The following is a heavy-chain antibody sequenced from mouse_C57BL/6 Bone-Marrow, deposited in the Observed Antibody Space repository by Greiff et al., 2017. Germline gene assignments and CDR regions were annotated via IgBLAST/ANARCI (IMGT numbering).Heavy chain of an antibody. Sequence: QVQLQQPGAELVRPGASVKLSCKASGYTFTSYCMDWVKQRPGHSLEWIGNIYPSDSETNYNHKFKGKATLTVDKSSSTAYMQLSSLTSEDSAVYYCARSGVITAVGYDDWGQGITLT. CDR2: IYPSDSET. J-gene: IGHJ2*01. D-gene: IGHD1-1*01. V-gene: IGHV1-61*01. CDR1: GYTFTSYC. CDR3: ARSGVITAVGYDD.